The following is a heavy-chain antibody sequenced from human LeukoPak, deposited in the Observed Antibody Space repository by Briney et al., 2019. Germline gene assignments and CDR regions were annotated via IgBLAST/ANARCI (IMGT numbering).Heavy chain of an antibody. D-gene: IGHD3-10*01. J-gene: IGHJ6*03. Sequence: GGSLRLSCAASGFTFSSYWMSWVRQAPGKGLEWVANIKQDGGEIYYVDSVKGRFTITRDNAKNSLSLQMNSLKSEDTAVYYCGRVLYGSGTFTLYYNHYYMDVWGKGTAVAISS. CDR1: GFTFSSYW. V-gene: IGHV3-7*03. CDR2: IKQDGGEI. CDR3: GRVLYGSGTFTLYYNHYYMDV.